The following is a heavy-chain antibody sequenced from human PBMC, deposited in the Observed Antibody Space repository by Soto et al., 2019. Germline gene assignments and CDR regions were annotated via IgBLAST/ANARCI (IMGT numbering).Heavy chain of an antibody. CDR1: GGSISSGDYY. J-gene: IGHJ6*02. D-gene: IGHD3-9*01. CDR2: IYYSGST. V-gene: IGHV4-30-4*01. Sequence: SETLSLTCTVSGGSISSGDYYWSWIRQPPGKGLEWIGYIYYSGSTYYNPSLKSRVTISVDTSKNQFSLKLSSVTAADTAVYYCARGGEYDIFTGYWLGMDVWGQGTTVTVSS. CDR3: ARGGEYDIFTGYWLGMDV.